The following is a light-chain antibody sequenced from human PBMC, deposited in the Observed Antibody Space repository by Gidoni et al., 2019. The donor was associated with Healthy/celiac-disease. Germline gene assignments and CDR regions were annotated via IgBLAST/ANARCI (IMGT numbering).Light chain of an antibody. CDR1: QSISSW. CDR3: QQYSSYPWT. Sequence: DIKMTQSPSTLSASVGDRVTITCRACQSISSWLAWYQQKPGKAPKLLIYNASSLESGIPSRFSGSGSGTEFTLTISSLQPDDFATYYCQQYSSYPWTFGQGTKVEIK. CDR2: NAS. J-gene: IGKJ1*01. V-gene: IGKV1-5*03.